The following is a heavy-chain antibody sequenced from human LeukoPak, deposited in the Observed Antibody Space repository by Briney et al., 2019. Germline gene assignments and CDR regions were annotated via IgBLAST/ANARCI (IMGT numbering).Heavy chain of an antibody. CDR1: GFTFSSYA. Sequence: GGSLRLSCAASGFTFSSYAMSWVRQAPGKGLEWVSGISGTGGSTYYADSVKGRFTISRDNSKNTLYLQMNSLRAEDTAVYYCAKGRITVTYLGPDYWGQGTLVTVSS. CDR2: ISGTGGST. CDR3: AKGRITVTYLGPDY. J-gene: IGHJ4*02. D-gene: IGHD4-17*01. V-gene: IGHV3-23*01.